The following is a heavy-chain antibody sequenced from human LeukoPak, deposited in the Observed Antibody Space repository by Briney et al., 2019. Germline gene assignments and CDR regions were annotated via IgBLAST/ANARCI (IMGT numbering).Heavy chain of an antibody. J-gene: IGHJ6*04. CDR1: GFTFSTFA. D-gene: IGHD3-10*02. CDR3: AGLGITMIGGV. Sequence: GGSLRLSCAASGFTFSTFAMIWVRQPPGKGLEWVSSIFPSGGEIHYADSVRGRFTISRDNSKSTLSLQMNSLRAEDTAVYYCAGLGITMIGGVWGKGTTVTVSS. V-gene: IGHV3-23*01. CDR2: IFPSGGEI.